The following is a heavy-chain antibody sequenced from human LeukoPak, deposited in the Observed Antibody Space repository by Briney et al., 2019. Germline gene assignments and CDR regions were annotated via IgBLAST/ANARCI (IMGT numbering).Heavy chain of an antibody. D-gene: IGHD2-2*01. J-gene: IGHJ6*02. CDR2: INPNSGGT. CDR3: ASETVVVPAAGYYYYYGMDV. Sequence: GASVKVSCKASGYTFTGYYMHWVRQAPGQGLEWMGRINPNSGGTNYAQKFQGRVTMTRDTSISTAYMELSRLRSDDTAVYYCASETVVVPAAGYYYYYGMDVWGQGTTVTVSS. V-gene: IGHV1-2*06. CDR1: GYTFTGYY.